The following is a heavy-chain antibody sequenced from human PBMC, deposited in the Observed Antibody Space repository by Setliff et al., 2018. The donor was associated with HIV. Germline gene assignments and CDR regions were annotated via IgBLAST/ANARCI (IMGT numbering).Heavy chain of an antibody. CDR2: IYHSGNT. V-gene: IGHV4-38-2*02. CDR1: GDSISSDFY. CDR3: ARGQGCGGGCHYAFEM. D-gene: IGHD2-21*02. Sequence: KPSETLSLTCTVSGDSISSDFYWGWIRQPPGKGLEWIGSIYHSGNTYYMPSLQSRVTISVDMSKSQFSLNLNSVTAADTAVYYCARGQGCGGGCHYAFEMWGQGTMVTVSS. J-gene: IGHJ3*02.